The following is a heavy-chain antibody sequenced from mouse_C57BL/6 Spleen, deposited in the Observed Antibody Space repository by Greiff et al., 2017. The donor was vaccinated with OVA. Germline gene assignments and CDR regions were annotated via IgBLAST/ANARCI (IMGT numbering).Heavy chain of an antibody. V-gene: IGHV1-15*01. CDR2: IDPETGGT. D-gene: IGHD4-1*01. CDR1: GYTFTDYE. CDR3: TRSRTGGGAWFAY. Sequence: VQLQQSGAELVRPGASVTLSCKASGYTFTDYEMHWVKQTPVHGLEWIGAIDPETGGTAYNQKFKGKAILTADKSSSTAYMELRSLTSEDSAVYYCTRSRTGGGAWFAYWGQGTLVTVSA. J-gene: IGHJ3*01.